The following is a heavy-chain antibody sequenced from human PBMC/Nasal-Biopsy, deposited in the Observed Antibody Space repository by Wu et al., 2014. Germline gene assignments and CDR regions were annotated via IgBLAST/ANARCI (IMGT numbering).Heavy chain of an antibody. V-gene: IGHV6-1*01. D-gene: IGHD6-13*01. CDR1: GDSVSSISAA. J-gene: IGHJ4*02. CDR2: TYYRSKWST. CDR3: ARDIAAVGAYFDY. Sequence: AISGDSVSSISAAWNWMRQSPSRGLEWLGRTYYRSKWSTDYAVSVKSRITINPDPSKNQFSLQLDSVTPEDTAVYYCARDIAAVGAYFDYWGQGTLVTVSS.